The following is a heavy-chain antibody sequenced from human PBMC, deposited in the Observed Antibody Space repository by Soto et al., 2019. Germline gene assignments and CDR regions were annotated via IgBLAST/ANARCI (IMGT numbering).Heavy chain of an antibody. V-gene: IGHV4-59*01. Sequence: SETLSLTCNVSGASISSYYWSWIRQPPGKGLEWIGYISYSGSANQNPSLKSRVTISVDSSKNQFSLKLSSVTPADTAVYYCAKGNDWLDYWGQGTLVTVSS. CDR1: GASISSYY. J-gene: IGHJ4*02. D-gene: IGHD3-9*01. CDR3: AKGNDWLDY. CDR2: ISYSGSA.